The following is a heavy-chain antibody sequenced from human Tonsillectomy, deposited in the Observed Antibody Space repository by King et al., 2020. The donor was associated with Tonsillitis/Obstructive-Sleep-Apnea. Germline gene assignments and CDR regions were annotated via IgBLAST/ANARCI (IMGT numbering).Heavy chain of an antibody. Sequence: GQLVQSGGGLIQPGGSLRLACAASGFTVSSDYMSWVRQAPGKGLEWVSVIYSNGRTYYPDPVKGRFTISRDNSKNTLYLQMNSLRAEDTAVYYCARMNLAVDWGQGTLVTVSS. V-gene: IGHV3-53*01. J-gene: IGHJ4*02. CDR1: GFTVSSDY. D-gene: IGHD6-19*01. CDR3: ARMNLAVD. CDR2: IYSNGRT.